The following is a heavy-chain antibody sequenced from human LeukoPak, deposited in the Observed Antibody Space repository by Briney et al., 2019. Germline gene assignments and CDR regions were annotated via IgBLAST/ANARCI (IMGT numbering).Heavy chain of an antibody. J-gene: IGHJ4*02. Sequence: GGSLRLSCAVSALTFNRYSINWVRQAPGKGLEWVSSISGSSLYIHYADSIKGRFTITRDNAKSSVDLQMDSLRAEDTAVYYCAAYYYGSGSRALDYWGQGTLVIVSS. D-gene: IGHD3-10*01. CDR2: ISGSSLYI. CDR3: AAYYYGSGSRALDY. V-gene: IGHV3-21*06. CDR1: ALTFNRYS.